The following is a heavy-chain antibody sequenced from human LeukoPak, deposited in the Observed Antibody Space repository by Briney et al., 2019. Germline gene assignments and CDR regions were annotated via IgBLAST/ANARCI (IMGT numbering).Heavy chain of an antibody. Sequence: GGSLRLSCAASGFTFSSYGMHWVRQAPGKGLEWVAFIRYDGSNKYYADSVKGRFTISRDNSKNTLYLQMNSLRAEDTAVYYCAKDRVGGYNYAGSPQDYWGQGTLVTVSS. J-gene: IGHJ4*02. CDR3: AKDRVGGYNYAGSPQDY. D-gene: IGHD5-18*01. V-gene: IGHV3-30*02. CDR2: IRYDGSNK. CDR1: GFTFSSYG.